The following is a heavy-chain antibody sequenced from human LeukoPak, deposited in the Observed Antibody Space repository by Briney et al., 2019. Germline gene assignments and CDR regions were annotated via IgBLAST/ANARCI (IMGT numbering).Heavy chain of an antibody. V-gene: IGHV4-59*08. J-gene: IGHJ5*02. CDR1: GGSISSYY. D-gene: IGHD3-10*01. CDR2: IYYSGST. Sequence: SETLSLTCTVSGGSISSYYWSWIRQPPGKGLEWIGYIYYSGSTNYNPSLKSRVTISVDTSKNQFSLKLSSVTAADTAVYYCARAPEYYYGSGSYASWFDPWGQGTLVTVSS. CDR3: ARAPEYYYGSGSYASWFDP.